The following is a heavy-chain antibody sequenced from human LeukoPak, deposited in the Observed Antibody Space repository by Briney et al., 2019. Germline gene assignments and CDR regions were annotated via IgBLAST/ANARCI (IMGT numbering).Heavy chain of an antibody. V-gene: IGHV3-23*01. J-gene: IGHJ6*02. D-gene: IGHD6-13*01. CDR2: ISGSGGST. CDR1: GFTFSSYA. Sequence: SGGSLRLSCAASGFTFSSYAMSWVRQAPGKGLEWVSAISGSGGSTYYAGSVKGRFTISRDNSKNTLYLQMNSLRAEDTAVYYCAKDRKGSSWSMDVWGQGTTVTVSS. CDR3: AKDRKGSSWSMDV.